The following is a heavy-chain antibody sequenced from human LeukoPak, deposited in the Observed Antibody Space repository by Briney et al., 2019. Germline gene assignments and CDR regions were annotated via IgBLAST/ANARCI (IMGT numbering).Heavy chain of an antibody. Sequence: TLSLTCTVSGASISSDSYYWSWIRQPAGKGLEWIGRIYGSGDINYNPSLRSRVTISVDTSKNQFSLKLSSVTAADTAVYYCASRNRYYYYMDVWGKGTTVTVSS. CDR1: GASISSDSYY. D-gene: IGHD3-10*01. V-gene: IGHV4-61*02. CDR2: IYGSGDI. J-gene: IGHJ6*03. CDR3: ASRNRYYYYMDV.